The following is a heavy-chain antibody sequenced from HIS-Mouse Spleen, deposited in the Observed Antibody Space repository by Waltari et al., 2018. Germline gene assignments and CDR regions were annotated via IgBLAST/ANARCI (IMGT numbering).Heavy chain of an antibody. CDR1: GGSFSRYY. V-gene: IGHV4-34*01. CDR3: ARMGPASGSYGDY. Sequence: QVQLQQLGAGLLKPSETLSLTCAVYGGSFSRYYWSWIRQPPGKGLEWIGEINHSGSTNYNPSRKSRVTISVDTSKNQFSLKRSSVTAADTAVYYCARMGPASGSYGDYWGQGTLVTVSS. D-gene: IGHD1-26*01. J-gene: IGHJ4*02. CDR2: INHSGST.